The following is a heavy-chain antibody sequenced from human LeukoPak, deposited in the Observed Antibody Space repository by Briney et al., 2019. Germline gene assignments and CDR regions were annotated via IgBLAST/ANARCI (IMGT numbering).Heavy chain of an antibody. V-gene: IGHV1-24*01. CDR1: GYTLTELS. CDR3: ATAVYLPMVRGVRAFDI. Sequence: ASVKVSCKVSGYTLTELSMHWVRQAPGKGLEWMGGFDPEDGETIYTQKFQGRVTMTEDTSTDTAYMELSSLRSEDTAVYYCATAVYLPMVRGVRAFDIWGQGTMVTVSS. J-gene: IGHJ3*02. D-gene: IGHD3-10*01. CDR2: FDPEDGET.